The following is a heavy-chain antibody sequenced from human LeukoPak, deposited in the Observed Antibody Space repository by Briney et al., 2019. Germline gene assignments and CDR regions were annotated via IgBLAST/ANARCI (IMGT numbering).Heavy chain of an antibody. D-gene: IGHD6-19*01. CDR2: IYHSGST. CDR1: GGSISSYY. Sequence: PSETLSLTCTVSGGSISSYYWGWIRQPPGKGLEWIGSIYHSGSTYYNPSLKSRVTISVDTSKNQFSLKLSSVAAADTAVYYCARNGIAVAGTDLYYFDYWGQGTLVTVSS. V-gene: IGHV4-38-2*02. CDR3: ARNGIAVAGTDLYYFDY. J-gene: IGHJ4*02.